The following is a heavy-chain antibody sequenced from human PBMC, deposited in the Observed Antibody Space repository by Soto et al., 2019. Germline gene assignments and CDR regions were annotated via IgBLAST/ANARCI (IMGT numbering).Heavy chain of an antibody. CDR2: IYYSGST. Sequence: QVQLQESGPGLVKPSETLSLTCTVSGGSISSYYWSWIRQPPGKGLEWIGYIYYSGSTNYNPSLKSRVTISVDTSKNQFSLKLSSVTAADTAVYYCARDGNWNDMTYPGFDYWGQGTLVTVSS. D-gene: IGHD1-20*01. CDR3: ARDGNWNDMTYPGFDY. CDR1: GGSISSYY. J-gene: IGHJ4*02. V-gene: IGHV4-59*01.